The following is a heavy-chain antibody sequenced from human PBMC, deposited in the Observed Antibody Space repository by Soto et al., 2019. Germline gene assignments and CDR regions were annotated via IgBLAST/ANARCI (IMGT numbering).Heavy chain of an antibody. V-gene: IGHV4-34*01. CDR1: GGSFSGYY. D-gene: IGHD3-10*01. CDR3: ARGSVLLWFGELWYYYYGMDV. Sequence: ETLSLTCAVYGGSFSGYYWSWIRQPPGKGLEWIGEINHSGSTNYNPSLKSRVTISVDTSKNQFSLKLSSVTAADTAVYYCARGSVLLWFGELWYYYYGMDVWGQGTTVTVSS. J-gene: IGHJ6*02. CDR2: INHSGST.